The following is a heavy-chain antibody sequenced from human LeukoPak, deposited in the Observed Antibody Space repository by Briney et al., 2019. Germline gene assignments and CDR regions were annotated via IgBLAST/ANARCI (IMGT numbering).Heavy chain of an antibody. D-gene: IGHD6-13*01. Sequence: GGSLRLSCAASGFTFSDYYMSWIRQAPGKGLEWVSYIGSSGSTIYYADSVKGRFTISRDNAKNSLYLQMNSLRAEDTAVYYCARASYSSSWSTCYGMDVWGQGTTVTVSS. CDR3: ARASYSSSWSTCYGMDV. V-gene: IGHV3-11*01. CDR1: GFTFSDYY. CDR2: IGSSGSTI. J-gene: IGHJ6*02.